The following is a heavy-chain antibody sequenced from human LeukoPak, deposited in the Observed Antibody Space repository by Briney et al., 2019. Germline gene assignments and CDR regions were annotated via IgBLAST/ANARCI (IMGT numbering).Heavy chain of an antibody. J-gene: IGHJ6*03. V-gene: IGHV3-21*01. CDR2: ISSSSTYI. CDR3: ARSYGDYSDYYFYMDV. CDR1: GFTFSSYA. D-gene: IGHD4-17*01. Sequence: GGSLRLSRAASGFTFSSYAMSWVRQAPGKGLEWLSSISSSSTYIYYADSMKGRFTISRDNAKNSLYLQMNSLRVEDTAVYYCARSYGDYSDYYFYMDVWGKGTTVTVSS.